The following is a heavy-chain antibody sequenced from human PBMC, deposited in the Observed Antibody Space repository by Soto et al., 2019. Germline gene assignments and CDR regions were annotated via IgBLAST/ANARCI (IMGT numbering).Heavy chain of an antibody. Sequence: GGSLRLSCAASGFTFSSYAMSWVRQAPGKGLEWVSAISGSGGSTYYADSVKGRFTISRDNSKNTLYLQMNSLRAEDTAVYYCAKDHIGGNSGDDAFDIWGQGTMVTVSS. V-gene: IGHV3-23*01. D-gene: IGHD2-21*02. J-gene: IGHJ3*02. CDR3: AKDHIGGNSGDDAFDI. CDR2: ISGSGGST. CDR1: GFTFSSYA.